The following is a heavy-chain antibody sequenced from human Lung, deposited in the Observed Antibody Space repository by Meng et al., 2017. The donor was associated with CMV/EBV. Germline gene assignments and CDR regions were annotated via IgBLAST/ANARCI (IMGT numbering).Heavy chain of an antibody. Sequence: LXCTVSGGSISSSSYYWGWIRQPPGKGLEWIGSIYYSGSTYYNPSLKSRVTISVDTSKNQFSLKLSSVTAADTAVYYCARRGYCSSTSRCPERFVDYWXQGTLVTVSS. CDR3: ARRGYCSSTSRCPERFVDY. CDR2: IYYSGST. D-gene: IGHD2-2*01. CDR1: GGSISSSSYY. V-gene: IGHV4-39*01. J-gene: IGHJ4*02.